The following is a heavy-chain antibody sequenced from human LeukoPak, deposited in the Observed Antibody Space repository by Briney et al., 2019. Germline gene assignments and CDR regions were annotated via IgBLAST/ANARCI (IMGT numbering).Heavy chain of an antibody. CDR2: IYYSGRT. D-gene: IGHD3-10*01. Sequence: PSETLSPTCTVSGVSISSTSYCWGWIRQPPGKGLEWIGSIYYSGRTYYNPSLKSRLTISVDTPKNQFSLKLSSATATDTAVYYCAQSLGASTWFGNWFDPWGQGTLVTVSS. CDR1: GVSISSTSYC. V-gene: IGHV4-39*01. CDR3: AQSLGASTWFGNWFDP. J-gene: IGHJ5*02.